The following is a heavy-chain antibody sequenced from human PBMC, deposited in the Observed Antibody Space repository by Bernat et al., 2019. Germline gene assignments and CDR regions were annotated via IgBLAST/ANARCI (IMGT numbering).Heavy chain of an antibody. CDR1: GFTFSSYG. V-gene: IGHV3-30*18. D-gene: IGHD6-19*01. CDR3: AKDGGGVAVAGFSDY. CDR2: VSYDGVIK. J-gene: IGHJ4*02. Sequence: QVQLEESGGGVVQPGRSLRLSCAASGFTFSSYGIHWVRQAPGRGLGWVAVVSYDGVIKYYADSVKGRFTISRDNSKNTLYLQMNSLRGEDTAVYYCAKDGGGVAVAGFSDYWGQGTLVTVSS.